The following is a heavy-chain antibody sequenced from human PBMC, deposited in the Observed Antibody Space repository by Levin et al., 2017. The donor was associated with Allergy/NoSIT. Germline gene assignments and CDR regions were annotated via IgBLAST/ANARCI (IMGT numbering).Heavy chain of an antibody. CDR1: GFTFSSYW. CDR2: IKQDGSEK. J-gene: IGHJ3*02. V-gene: IGHV3-7*01. CDR3: ARAWSSSWYDAFDI. D-gene: IGHD6-13*01. Sequence: GESLKISCAASGFTFSSYWMSWVRQAPGKGLEWVANIKQDGSEKYFVDSVRGRFTISRDNAKNSLYLQMNSLRAKDTAVYYCARAWSSSWYDAFDIWGQGTMVTVSS.